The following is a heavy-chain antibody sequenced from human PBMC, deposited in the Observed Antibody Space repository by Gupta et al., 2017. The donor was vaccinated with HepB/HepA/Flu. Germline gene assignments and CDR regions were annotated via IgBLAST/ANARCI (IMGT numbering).Heavy chain of an antibody. J-gene: IGHJ6*02. V-gene: IGHV3-23*01. Sequence: EVQLLESGGGLVQPGGSLRLSCTVSGFTFSSHAMGWVRQGPGKGLEWVSSISDSGVTTYYADSVKGRFAISRDNSDNILHLQMNSLRGDDTAIYYCGRGRFCTGTSCSYPNYHAMDAWGQGTTVTVSS. CDR1: GFTFSSHA. CDR2: ISDSGVTT. D-gene: IGHD2-2*01. CDR3: GRGRFCTGTSCSYPNYHAMDA.